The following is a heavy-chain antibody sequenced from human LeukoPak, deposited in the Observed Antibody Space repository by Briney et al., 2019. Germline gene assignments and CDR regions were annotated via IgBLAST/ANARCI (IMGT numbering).Heavy chain of an antibody. CDR2: INPNSGGT. J-gene: IGHJ4*02. D-gene: IGHD5-18*01. V-gene: IGHV1-2*02. CDR1: GYTFTGYY. CDR3: ARMDTAMVTPFDY. Sequence: ASVKVSCKASGYTFTGYYMHWVRQAPGQGLEWMGWINPNSGGTSYAQKFQGRVTMTRDTSISTAYMELSRLRSDDTAVYYCARMDTAMVTPFDYWGQGTLVTVSS.